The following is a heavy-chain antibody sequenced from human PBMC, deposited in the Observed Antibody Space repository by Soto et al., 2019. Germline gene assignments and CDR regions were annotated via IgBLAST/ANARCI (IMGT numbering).Heavy chain of an antibody. D-gene: IGHD4-17*01. J-gene: IGHJ4*02. Sequence: PSETLSLTCAVSGYSISSGYYWAWIRRSPGKGPEWIGSMFHSGSTYYNPSLRGRVAVSIDTSKNQVSLTLSSVTAADTAVYFCARVSTVTTRSVDYWGQGTPVTVSS. CDR1: GYSISSGYY. CDR3: ARVSTVTTRSVDY. CDR2: MFHSGST. V-gene: IGHV4-38-2*01.